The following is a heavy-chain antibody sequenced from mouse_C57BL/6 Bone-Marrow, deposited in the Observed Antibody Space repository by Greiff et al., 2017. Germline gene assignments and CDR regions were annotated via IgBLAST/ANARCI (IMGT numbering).Heavy chain of an antibody. CDR3: ARWNYYGSSRDYFDY. Sequence: VQLQQPGAELVKPGASVKLSCKASGYTFTSYWMHWVKPRPGQGLAWIGMIHHNSGSTNYNEKFKSKATLTVDKSSSTAYMQLSSLTSEDSAVYYCARWNYYGSSRDYFDYWGQGTTLTVSS. CDR2: IHHNSGST. D-gene: IGHD1-1*01. CDR1: GYTFTSYW. V-gene: IGHV1-64*01. J-gene: IGHJ2*01.